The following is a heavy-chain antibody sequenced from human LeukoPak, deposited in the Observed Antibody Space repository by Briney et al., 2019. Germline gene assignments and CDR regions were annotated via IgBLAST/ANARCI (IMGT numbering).Heavy chain of an antibody. D-gene: IGHD6-19*01. CDR3: ARAFIAVARDAFDI. V-gene: IGHV4-61*02. Sequence: PSETLSLTCTVSGGSISSGSNYWSWIRQPAGKGLEWIGRIYTSGSTNYNPSLKSRVTISVDTSKNQFSLKLSSVTAADTAVYYCARAFIAVARDAFDIWGQGTMVTVSS. CDR2: IYTSGST. CDR1: GGSISSGSNY. J-gene: IGHJ3*02.